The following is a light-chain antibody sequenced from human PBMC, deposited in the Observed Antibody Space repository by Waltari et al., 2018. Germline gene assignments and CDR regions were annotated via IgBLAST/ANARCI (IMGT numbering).Light chain of an antibody. CDR1: SGHSSYA. V-gene: IGLV4-69*01. CDR2: LNSDGSH. CDR3: QTWGTVPWV. Sequence: QLVLTQSPSASASLGASVKLTCTLSSGHSSYAIAWHQQQPEKGPRYLMKLNSDGSHSKGDGIPDRFSGSSSGAERYITISSLQSEDEADYYCQTWGTVPWVFGGGTKLTVL. J-gene: IGLJ3*02.